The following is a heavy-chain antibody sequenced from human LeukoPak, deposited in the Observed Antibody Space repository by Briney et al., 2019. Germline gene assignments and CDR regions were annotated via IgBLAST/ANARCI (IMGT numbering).Heavy chain of an antibody. CDR1: GYTFTSYD. CDR3: ARVYKLCSGGSCYPPGY. D-gene: IGHD2-15*01. J-gene: IGHJ4*02. V-gene: IGHV1-8*01. Sequence: ASVKVSGKASGYTFTSYDINWVRQATGQGLEWMGWMNPNSGNTGYAQKFQGRVTMTRNTSISTAYMELSSLRSEDTAVYYCARVYKLCSGGSCYPPGYWGQGTLVTVSS. CDR2: MNPNSGNT.